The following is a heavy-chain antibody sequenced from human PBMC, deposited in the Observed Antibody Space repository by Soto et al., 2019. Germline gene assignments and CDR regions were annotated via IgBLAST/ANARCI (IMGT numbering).Heavy chain of an antibody. Sequence: VQLVQSGAEVKKPGASVKVSCKASGYTFTNYGISWLRQAPGQGLEWMGWISGYNDNTNYAQKVQGRVTMTTDTSTSTAYMELRSLRSDDTAVYYCARGLVIVVVPAAGDNWFDPWGQGTLVTVSS. CDR1: GYTFTNYG. V-gene: IGHV1-18*01. D-gene: IGHD2-2*01. CDR3: ARGLVIVVVPAAGDNWFDP. CDR2: ISGYNDNT. J-gene: IGHJ5*02.